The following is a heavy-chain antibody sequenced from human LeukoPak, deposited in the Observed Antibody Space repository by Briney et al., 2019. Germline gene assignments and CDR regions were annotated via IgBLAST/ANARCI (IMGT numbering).Heavy chain of an antibody. CDR3: ARSTDSSSWYYYYYGMDV. D-gene: IGHD6-13*01. Sequence: SETLSLTCTVSGGSISSYYWSWIRQPPWKGLEWIGYIYYSGSTNYNPSLKSRVTISVDTSKNQFSLKLGSVTAADTAVYYCARSTDSSSWYYYYYGMDVWGQGTTVTVSS. V-gene: IGHV4-59*01. CDR2: IYYSGST. CDR1: GGSISSYY. J-gene: IGHJ6*02.